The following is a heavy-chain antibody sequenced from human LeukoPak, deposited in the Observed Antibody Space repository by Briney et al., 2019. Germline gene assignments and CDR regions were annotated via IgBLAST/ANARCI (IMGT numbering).Heavy chain of an antibody. CDR1: GFTFSNYW. V-gene: IGHV3-74*01. CDR3: VFGYYYDSGSQYNWFDT. D-gene: IGHD3-10*01. CDR2: INTDGGST. Sequence: GGSLRLSCAASGFTFSNYWMHWVRQAPGKGLVWVSRINTDGGSTTYAGSVKGRFPISRDNAKNTLYLQMNSLRAEDTAVYYCVFGYYYDSGSQYNWFDTWGQGTLVTVSS. J-gene: IGHJ5*02.